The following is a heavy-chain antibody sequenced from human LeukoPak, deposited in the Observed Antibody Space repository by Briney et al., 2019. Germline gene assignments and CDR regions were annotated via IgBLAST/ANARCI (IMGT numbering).Heavy chain of an antibody. Sequence: GGSLRLSCAASGFTFSAFWMHWVRQAPGEGLVWVSRINSDDSRTTYADSVKGRFTISRDNAKNTLYLQMNSLRAEDTAVYYCARDNAPKQQLVPFDYWGQGTLVSVSS. CDR3: ARDNAPKQQLVPFDY. CDR2: INSDDSRT. D-gene: IGHD6-13*01. V-gene: IGHV3-74*01. J-gene: IGHJ4*02. CDR1: GFTFSAFW.